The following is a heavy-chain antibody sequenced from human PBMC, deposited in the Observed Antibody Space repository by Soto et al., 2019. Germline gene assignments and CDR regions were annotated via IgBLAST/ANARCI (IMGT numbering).Heavy chain of an antibody. CDR1: GGNFSSYG. CDR2: ISGSGGST. D-gene: IGHD6-13*01. Sequence: GRSYRLRYAAAGGNFSSYGGSWVRQATGKGLEWVSAISGSGGSTYYADSVKGRFTISRDNSKNTLYLQMNSLRAEDTALYDCAKGSISAAGTPMNVDYLVQGTLVTVS. J-gene: IGHJ4*02. V-gene: IGHV3-23*01. CDR3: AKGSISAAGTPMNVDY.